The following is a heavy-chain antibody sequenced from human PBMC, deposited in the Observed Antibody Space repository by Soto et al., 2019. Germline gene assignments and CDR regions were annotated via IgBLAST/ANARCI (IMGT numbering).Heavy chain of an antibody. J-gene: IGHJ6*02. D-gene: IGHD5-12*01. CDR1: GFTFSSYA. CDR2: ISGSGGST. Sequence: PGGSLRLSCAASGFTFSSYAMSWVRQAPGKGLEWVSAISGSGGSTYYADSVKGRFTISRGNSKNTLYLQMNSLRAEDTAVYYCAKDWSGGGYDSIGMDVWGQGTTVTVSS. V-gene: IGHV3-23*01. CDR3: AKDWSGGGYDSIGMDV.